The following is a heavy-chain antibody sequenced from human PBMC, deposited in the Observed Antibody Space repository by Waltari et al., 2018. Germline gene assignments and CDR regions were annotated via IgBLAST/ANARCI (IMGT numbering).Heavy chain of an antibody. CDR2: INPSSGGT. D-gene: IGHD3-22*01. J-gene: IGHJ5*02. CDR1: RYTFTGYY. Sequence: QVQLVQSGAEVKKPGASVKVSCKASRYTFTGYYMKWVRPAPGPGPEWRGRINPSSGGTNYAQKCQGRVTMTRATSISTAYMELSRLVSDDTAVYYCARDSDYYDSSGYYHWGQGTLVTVSS. CDR3: ARDSDYYDSSGYYH. V-gene: IGHV1-2*06.